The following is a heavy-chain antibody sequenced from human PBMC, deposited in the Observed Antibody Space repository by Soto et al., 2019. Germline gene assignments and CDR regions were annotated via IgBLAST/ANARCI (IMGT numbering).Heavy chain of an antibody. V-gene: IGHV3-30-3*01. D-gene: IGHD5-18*01. CDR3: ARGPGYSYGYSYYFDY. Sequence: QVQLVESGGGVDQPGRSLRLSCAASGFTFSSYAMHWVRQAPGKGLEWVAVISYDGSNKYYADSVKGRFTISRDNSKNTLYLQMNSLRAEDTAVYYCARGPGYSYGYSYYFDYWGQGTLVTVSS. CDR2: ISYDGSNK. CDR1: GFTFSSYA. J-gene: IGHJ4*02.